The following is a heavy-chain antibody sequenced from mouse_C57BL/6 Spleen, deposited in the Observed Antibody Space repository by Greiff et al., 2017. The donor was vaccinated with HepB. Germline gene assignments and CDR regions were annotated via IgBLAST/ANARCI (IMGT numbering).Heavy chain of an antibody. CDR3: AREGVYFFAY. CDR1: GFTFSSYG. Sequence: EVKLMESGGDLVKPGGSLKLSCAASGFTFSSYGMSWVRQTPDKRLEWVATISSGGSYTYYPDSVKGRFTISRDNAKNTLYLQMSSLKSEDTAMYYCAREGVYFFAYWGQGTLVTVSA. D-gene: IGHD2-1*01. J-gene: IGHJ3*01. CDR2: ISSGGSYT. V-gene: IGHV5-6*01.